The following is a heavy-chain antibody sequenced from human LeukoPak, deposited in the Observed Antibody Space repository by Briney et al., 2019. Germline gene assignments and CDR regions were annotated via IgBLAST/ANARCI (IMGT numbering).Heavy chain of an antibody. V-gene: IGHV4-4*02. CDR1: GGSISSSNW. D-gene: IGHD3-22*01. CDR3: ARETYYYDSSGYFAIDAFDI. J-gene: IGHJ3*02. Sequence: PSETLSLTCAVSGGSISSSNWWSWVRQPPGKGLEWIGEIYHSGSTNYNPSLKSRVTISVDKSKDQFSLKLSSVTAADTAVYYCARETYYYDSSGYFAIDAFDIWGQGTMVTVSS. CDR2: IYHSGST.